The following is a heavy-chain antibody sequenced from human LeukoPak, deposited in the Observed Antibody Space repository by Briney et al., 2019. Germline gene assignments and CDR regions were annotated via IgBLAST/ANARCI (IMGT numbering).Heavy chain of an antibody. CDR1: GGSISSYY. CDR3: ARAGRPGYSSSWYDY. J-gene: IGHJ4*02. Sequence: PSETLSLTCTVSGGSISSYYWSWIRQPPGKGLEWIGYIYYSGSTNYNPSLKSRVTISVDTSKNQFSLKLSSVTAADTAVYYCARAGRPGYSSSWYDYWGQGTLVTVSS. V-gene: IGHV4-59*01. CDR2: IYYSGST. D-gene: IGHD6-13*01.